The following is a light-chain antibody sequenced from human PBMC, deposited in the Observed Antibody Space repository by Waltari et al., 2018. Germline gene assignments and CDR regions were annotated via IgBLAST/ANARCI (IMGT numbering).Light chain of an antibody. CDR2: AAS. Sequence: DIQMTQSPSSLSASVGDRVSITCRASQGISNSLAWYQQKPGKAPKLLLYAASRLESGVPPRVSGSGSGADYTLTISSLQPEDFATYYCQQYYSTLALTFGGGTKVEIK. J-gene: IGKJ4*01. V-gene: IGKV1-NL1*01. CDR3: QQYYSTLALT. CDR1: QGISNS.